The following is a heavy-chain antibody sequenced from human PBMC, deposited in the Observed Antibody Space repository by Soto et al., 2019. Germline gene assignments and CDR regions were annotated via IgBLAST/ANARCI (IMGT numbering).Heavy chain of an antibody. Sequence: EVQLVESGGGLVQPGRSLKLSCAASGFSFSSSDIHWVRQPSGRGLEWIARISTKVNRYATVHAASLEGRFTVSREDLRNTAYLQMASLKTEDSAVYDCMESVTTSDSWGQGTLVTVSS. CDR3: MESVTTSDS. J-gene: IGHJ4*02. CDR1: GFSFSSSD. D-gene: IGHD2-21*02. CDR2: ISTKVNRYAT. V-gene: IGHV3-73*01.